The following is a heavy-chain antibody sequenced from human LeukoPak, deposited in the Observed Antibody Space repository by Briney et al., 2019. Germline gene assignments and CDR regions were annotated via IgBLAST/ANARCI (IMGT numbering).Heavy chain of an antibody. CDR3: ARDTPSAYGMDV. CDR2: INPNSGGT. J-gene: IGHJ6*02. CDR1: GYTFTVYY. V-gene: IGHV1-2*04. Sequence: EASVKVSCKASGYTFTVYYMHWVRQAPGQGLEWMGWINPNSGGTNYAQKFQGWVTMTRDTSISTAYMELSRLRSDDTAVYYCARDTPSAYGMDVWGQGTTVTVSS.